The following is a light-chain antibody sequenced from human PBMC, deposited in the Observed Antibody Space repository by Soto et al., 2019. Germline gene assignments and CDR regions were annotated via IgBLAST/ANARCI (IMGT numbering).Light chain of an antibody. J-gene: IGKJ1*01. CDR3: QQYGISPWT. CDR1: QSISSD. CDR2: GAS. V-gene: IGKV3-20*01. Sequence: EIVMTQSPATLSVSPGERATLSCRASQSISSDVAWYQQKPGQAPRLLIYGASSRATDIPDRFTGSGSGTDFTLTISRLEPEDFAVYHCQQYGISPWTFGQGTKVDIK.